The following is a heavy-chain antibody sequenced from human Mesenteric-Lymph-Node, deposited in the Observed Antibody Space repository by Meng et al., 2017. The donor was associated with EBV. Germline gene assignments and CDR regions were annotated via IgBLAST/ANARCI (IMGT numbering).Heavy chain of an antibody. CDR1: GGSFSGYY. V-gene: IGHV4-34*01. CDR2: INYRGST. D-gene: IGHD2-2*01. CDR3: ARGVNPAY. Sequence: QVPLQQLGAGLLKPSETLSLTCAGYGGSFSGYYWTWIRQPPGKGLEWVGEINYRGSTNYNPSLKSRVTISVDTSKSQLYLKLSSVTAADTAVYYCARGVNPAYWGQGTLVTVSS. J-gene: IGHJ4*02.